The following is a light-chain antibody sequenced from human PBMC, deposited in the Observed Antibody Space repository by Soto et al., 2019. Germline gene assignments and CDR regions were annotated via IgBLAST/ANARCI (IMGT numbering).Light chain of an antibody. J-gene: IGLJ2*01. V-gene: IGLV1-44*01. CDR3: STWDDNLDGVV. CDR1: TSNVGKNE. CDR2: GNN. Sequence: QSALTQPPSASGTPGQRVTISCSGSTSNVGKNEVNWYQQLPGTAPKLLIYGNNKWPSGVPDRFSGSKSGTSASLAISGLQSEDEADYYCSTWDDNLDGVVFGGGTKLTVL.